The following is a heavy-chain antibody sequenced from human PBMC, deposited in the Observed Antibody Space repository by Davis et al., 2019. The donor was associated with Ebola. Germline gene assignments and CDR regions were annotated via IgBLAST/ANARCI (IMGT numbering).Heavy chain of an antibody. CDR1: GYTFTNYA. Sequence: AASVKVSCKASGYTFTNYAIHWVRQAPGQRLEWMGWINAGNGNTKYSQKFKGRITITRDTSASTVYMELRSLTSEDTTVLYCVKSRWDSGNYYFDYWGQGTLVTVSS. J-gene: IGHJ4*02. CDR3: VKSRWDSGNYYFDY. V-gene: IGHV1-3*01. CDR2: INAGNGNT. D-gene: IGHD1-26*01.